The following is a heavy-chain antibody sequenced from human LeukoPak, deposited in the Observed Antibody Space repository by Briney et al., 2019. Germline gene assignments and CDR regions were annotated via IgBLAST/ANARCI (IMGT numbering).Heavy chain of an antibody. Sequence: ASVKVSCKASGYTFTGHYMHWVRQAPGQGLEWMGWINPNSGGTNYAQKFQGRVTMTRDTSISTAYMELSRLRSDDTAVYYCARDSSEVSIFGVVLYYYYYMDVWGKGTTVTVSS. CDR1: GYTFTGHY. D-gene: IGHD3-3*01. V-gene: IGHV1-2*02. CDR2: INPNSGGT. J-gene: IGHJ6*03. CDR3: ARDSSEVSIFGVVLYYYYYMDV.